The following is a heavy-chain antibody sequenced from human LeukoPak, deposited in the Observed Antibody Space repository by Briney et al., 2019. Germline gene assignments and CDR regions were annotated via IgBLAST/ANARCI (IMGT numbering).Heavy chain of an antibody. J-gene: IGHJ4*02. Sequence: SETLSLTCTVSGGSISSGSYYWSWIRQPAGKGLEWIGRIYTSGSTNYNPSLKSRVTISVDTSKNQFSLKLSSVTAADTAVYYCARDRTYYYDSSGYYGVDYWGQGTLVTVSS. D-gene: IGHD3-22*01. CDR3: ARDRTYYYDSSGYYGVDY. CDR1: GGSISSGSYY. CDR2: IYTSGST. V-gene: IGHV4-61*02.